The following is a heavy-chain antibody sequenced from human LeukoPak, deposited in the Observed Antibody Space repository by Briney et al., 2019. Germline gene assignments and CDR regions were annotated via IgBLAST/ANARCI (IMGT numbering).Heavy chain of an antibody. J-gene: IGHJ4*02. V-gene: IGHV3-30*04. CDR1: GFTFSSYA. D-gene: IGHD3-22*01. Sequence: GGSLGLSCAASGFTFSSYAMHWVRQAPGKGLEWVAVISYDGSNKYYADSVRGRFRISRDDARDSLYLQMNSLRAEDTAVYYCVRLRRNSDTSGFYYYYDFWGQGTLVTVSS. CDR2: ISYDGSNK. CDR3: VRLRRNSDTSGFYYYYDF.